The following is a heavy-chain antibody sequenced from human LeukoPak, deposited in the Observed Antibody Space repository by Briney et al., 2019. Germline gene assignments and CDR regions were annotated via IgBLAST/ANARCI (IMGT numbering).Heavy chain of an antibody. CDR1: GFTFDDYA. CDR2: ISWNSGSI. D-gene: IGHD2-21*02. V-gene: IGHV3-9*01. J-gene: IGHJ3*01. CDR3: ASHIVVVTATHDAFAF. Sequence: GGSLRLSCAASGFTFDDYAMHWVRQAPGKGLEWVSGISWNSGSIGYADSVKGRFTISRDNAKNSLYLQMNSLRAEDTAVYYCASHIVVVTATHDAFAFWGQGTMVTVSS.